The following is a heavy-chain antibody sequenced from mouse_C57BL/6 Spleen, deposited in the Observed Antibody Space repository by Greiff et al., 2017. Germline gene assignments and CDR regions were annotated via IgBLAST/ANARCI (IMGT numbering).Heavy chain of an antibody. D-gene: IGHD1-1*01. V-gene: IGHV1-80*01. CDR3: AGSSSSYYAMDY. CDR2: IYPGDGAT. J-gene: IGHJ4*01. Sequence: QVQLQQSGAELVKPGASVKISCKASGYAFSSYWMNWVKQRPGQGLEWIGQIYPGDGATNYNGKFKGKATLTADKSSSTAYMQLSSLPSEVSTVYFCAGSSSSYYAMDYWGQGTSVTVSS. CDR1: GYAFSSYW.